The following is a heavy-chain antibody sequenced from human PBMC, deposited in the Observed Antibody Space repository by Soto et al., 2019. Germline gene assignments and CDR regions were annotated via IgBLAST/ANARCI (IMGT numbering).Heavy chain of an antibody. CDR1: GFSLSTSGVG. CDR3: ARRRAALDY. J-gene: IGHJ4*02. V-gene: IGHV2-5*02. Sequence: ASGPTLVNPTQTLTLTCTFSGFSLSTSGVGVGWIRQPPGKALEWLALIYWDDDKRYSPSLKSRLTITKDTSKNQVVLTMTNMDPVDIATFFCARRRAALDYWGQGTLVTVSS. CDR2: IYWDDDK. D-gene: IGHD2-15*01.